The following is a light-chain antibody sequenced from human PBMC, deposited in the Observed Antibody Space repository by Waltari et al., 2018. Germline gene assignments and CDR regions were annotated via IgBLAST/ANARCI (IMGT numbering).Light chain of an antibody. Sequence: EIVLTQSPGTLSLSPGERATLSCRASQSVSEYLAWYQQKPGQAPRLLIYDASIRATGIPDRFSGSGSGTDFSLTISRLEPEDFAVYYCQKYVNIPATFGQGTKVEIK. V-gene: IGKV3-20*01. CDR1: QSVSEY. CDR2: DAS. CDR3: QKYVNIPAT. J-gene: IGKJ1*01.